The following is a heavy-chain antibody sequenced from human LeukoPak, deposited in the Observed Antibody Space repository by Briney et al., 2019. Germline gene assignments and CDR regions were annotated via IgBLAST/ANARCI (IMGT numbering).Heavy chain of an antibody. Sequence: ASVKVSCKASGYIFSDYTMHWVRQAPGQRLEWMGWINGENGNTKYSQELRGRVTFTSDSSATTVYIELSSLRSEDVAVYYCAREVSSVGANYFDYWGQGTLVTVSS. CDR3: AREVSSVGANYFDY. CDR2: INGENGNT. CDR1: GYIFSDYT. D-gene: IGHD3-10*01. J-gene: IGHJ4*02. V-gene: IGHV1-3*03.